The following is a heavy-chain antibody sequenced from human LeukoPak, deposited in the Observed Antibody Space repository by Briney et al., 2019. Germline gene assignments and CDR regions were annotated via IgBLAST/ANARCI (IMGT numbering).Heavy chain of an antibody. CDR1: GFTFSTNG. J-gene: IGHJ5*02. D-gene: IGHD2-15*01. Sequence: GSLRLSCAASGFTFSTNGIHWVRQAPGKGLEWVTYIRKDGSDKWYAKSVKGRFTISRDNSKNTVILQMNSLRPEDTALYYCAKDDQWSLDHWGQGALVTVSS. CDR3: AKDDQWSLDH. CDR2: IRKDGSDK. V-gene: IGHV3-30*02.